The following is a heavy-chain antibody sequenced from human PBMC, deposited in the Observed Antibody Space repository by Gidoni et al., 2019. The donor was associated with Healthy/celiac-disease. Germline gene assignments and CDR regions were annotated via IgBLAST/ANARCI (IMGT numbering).Heavy chain of an antibody. J-gene: IGHJ4*02. CDR2: IYWDDDK. CDR3: AHSRIAAAGEGDFDY. CDR1: GFSLSTSGVG. V-gene: IGHV2-5*02. Sequence: QITLKESGPTLVKPTQTLTLTCTFSGFSLSTSGVGVGWIRQPPGKALEWLALIYWDDDKRYSPSLKSRLPITKDTSNNQVVLTMTHMDPVDTATYYCAHSRIAAAGEGDFDYWGQGTLVTVSS. D-gene: IGHD6-13*01.